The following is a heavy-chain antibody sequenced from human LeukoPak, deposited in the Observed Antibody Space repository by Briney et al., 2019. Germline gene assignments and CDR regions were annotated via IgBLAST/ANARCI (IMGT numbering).Heavy chain of an antibody. V-gene: IGHV3-21*01. Sequence: GGSLRLSCAASGFTFSSYSMNWVRQAPGKGLEWVSSISSSSSYIYYADSVKGRFTISRDNAKNSLYLQMNSLRAEDTAVYYCARDYSRTYYYYYYMDVWGKGTTVTVSS. CDR3: ARDYSRTYYYYYYMDV. J-gene: IGHJ6*03. CDR1: GFTFSSYS. CDR2: ISSSSSYI. D-gene: IGHD4-11*01.